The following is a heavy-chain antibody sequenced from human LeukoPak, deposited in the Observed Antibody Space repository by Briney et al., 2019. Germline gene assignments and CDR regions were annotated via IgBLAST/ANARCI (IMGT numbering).Heavy chain of an antibody. V-gene: IGHV4-4*07. CDR2: IYTSGST. CDR3: ARVRELGITIFGVPLDY. CDR1: GGSISSYY. Sequence: SETLSLTRTVSGGSISSYYWSWIRQPAGKGLEWIGRIYTSGSTNYNPSLKSRVTMSVDTSKNQFSLKLSSVTAADTAVYYCARVRELGITIFGVPLDYWGQGTLVTVSS. D-gene: IGHD3-3*01. J-gene: IGHJ4*02.